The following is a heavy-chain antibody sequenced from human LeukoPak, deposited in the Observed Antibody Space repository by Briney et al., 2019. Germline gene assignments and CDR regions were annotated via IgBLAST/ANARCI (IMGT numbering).Heavy chain of an antibody. D-gene: IGHD4-11*01. J-gene: IGHJ5*02. V-gene: IGHV1-2*02. CDR3: ARAAVITGSTETFDP. Sequence: GASVKVSCKASGYTFTSYDINWVRQATGQGPEWMGWINPNNGGTNYAQKFQGRVTMTRDTSISTAYMELTRLIFDDTAIYYCARAAVITGSTETFDPWGQGTLVSVSS. CDR1: GYTFTSYD. CDR2: INPNNGGT.